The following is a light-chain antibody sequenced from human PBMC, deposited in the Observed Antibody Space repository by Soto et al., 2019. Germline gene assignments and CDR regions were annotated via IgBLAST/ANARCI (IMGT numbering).Light chain of an antibody. V-gene: IGLV2-14*01. CDR3: SSYTSSNSWV. J-gene: IGLJ3*02. CDR2: EVS. Sequence: QSALTQPASVSGSPGQSITISCTGTSSDVGGYNYVSWYQQHPGKAPKLMIYEVSNRPSGVSNRFSGSKSGNTASLTISGLQAEDEADYYCSSYTSSNSWVFGGGTQLTVL. CDR1: SSDVGGYNY.